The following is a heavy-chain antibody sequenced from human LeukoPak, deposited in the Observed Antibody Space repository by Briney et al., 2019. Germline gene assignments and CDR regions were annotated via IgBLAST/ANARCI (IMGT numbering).Heavy chain of an antibody. D-gene: IGHD4-11*01. CDR3: ATPGGLDSNYIFDY. CDR2: INPNSGGT. J-gene: IGHJ4*02. V-gene: IGHV1-2*02. Sequence: ASAQVSFKASGYTFTCYYMHWVRQAPGQGLEWLGWINPNSGGTNYAQKFQGRVTMTRDTSISTAYMELSRLRSDDTAVYYCATPGGLDSNYIFDYWGQGTLVTVSS. CDR1: GYTFTCYY.